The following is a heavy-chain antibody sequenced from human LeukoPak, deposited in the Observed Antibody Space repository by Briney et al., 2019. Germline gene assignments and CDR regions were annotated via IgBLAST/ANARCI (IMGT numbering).Heavy chain of an antibody. Sequence: SGGSLRLSCAASGFTFSSYPMNWVRQAPGGGLEWVSYISGSDNTRSYADSVKGRFTISRDNAKSSLSLQMNSLRAEDTAVYYCARRAAAGHLDGFDIWGQGTLITVSS. J-gene: IGHJ3*02. CDR2: ISGSDNTR. CDR1: GFTFSSYP. D-gene: IGHD6-13*01. CDR3: ARRAAAGHLDGFDI. V-gene: IGHV3-48*03.